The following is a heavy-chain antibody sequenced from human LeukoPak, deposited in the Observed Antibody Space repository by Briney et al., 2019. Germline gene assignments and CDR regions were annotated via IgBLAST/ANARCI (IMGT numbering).Heavy chain of an antibody. CDR1: GYTFTSYG. J-gene: IGHJ3*02. CDR2: ISAYNGNT. D-gene: IGHD3-10*01. Sequence: ASVKVSCTASGYTFTSYGISWVRQAPGQGLEWMGWISAYNGNTNYAQKLQGRVTMTTDTSTSTAYMELRSLRSDDTAVYYCARPRELVYAFDIWGQGTMVTVSS. CDR3: ARPRELVYAFDI. V-gene: IGHV1-18*01.